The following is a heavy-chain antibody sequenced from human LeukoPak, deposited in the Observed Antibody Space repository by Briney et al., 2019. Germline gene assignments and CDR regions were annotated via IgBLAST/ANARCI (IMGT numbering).Heavy chain of an antibody. CDR1: GFTFSSYS. CDR2: ISSSSSYM. J-gene: IGHJ4*02. CDR3: AQDRAYIQFYF. Sequence: GGSLRLSCAASGFTFSSYSMNWVRQAPGKGLEWVSSISSSSSYMYYADSVKGRFTISRDNAKNSLYMQVNSLRAEDTAVYYCAQDRAYIQFYFWGQGTLVTVSS. D-gene: IGHD5-18*01. V-gene: IGHV3-21*01.